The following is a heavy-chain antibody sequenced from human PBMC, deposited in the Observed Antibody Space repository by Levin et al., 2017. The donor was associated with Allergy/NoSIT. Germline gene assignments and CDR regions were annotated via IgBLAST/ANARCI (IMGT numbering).Heavy chain of an antibody. Sequence: GGSLRLSCAASGFTFSSYGMHWVRQAPGKGLEWVAVISYDGSNKYYADSVKGRFTISRDNSKNTLYLQMNSLRAEDTAVYYCAKYYDSSGYYFDYWGQGTLVTVSS. V-gene: IGHV3-30*18. CDR3: AKYYDSSGYYFDY. D-gene: IGHD3-22*01. CDR1: GFTFSSYG. CDR2: ISYDGSNK. J-gene: IGHJ4*02.